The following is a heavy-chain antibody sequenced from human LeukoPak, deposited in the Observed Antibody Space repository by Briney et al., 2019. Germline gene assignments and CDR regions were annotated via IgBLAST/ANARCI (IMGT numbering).Heavy chain of an antibody. V-gene: IGHV1-69*13. D-gene: IGHD6-13*01. CDR3: ARVVAAAGKELDY. Sequence: SVKVSCKASGYTFTGYYMHWVRQAPGQGLEWMGGIIPIFGTANYAQKFQGRVTITADESTSTAYMELSSLRSEDTAVYYCARVVAAAGKELDYWGQGTLVTVSS. CDR2: IIPIFGTA. J-gene: IGHJ4*02. CDR1: GYTFTGYY.